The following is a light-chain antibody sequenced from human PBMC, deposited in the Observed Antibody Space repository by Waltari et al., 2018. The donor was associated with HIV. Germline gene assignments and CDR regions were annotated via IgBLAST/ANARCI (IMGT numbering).Light chain of an antibody. V-gene: IGLV1-51*01. CDR2: DNN. CDR3: GTWDGSLSGVV. CDR1: SSDIGTNY. J-gene: IGLJ2*01. Sequence: QSVLTQPPSVSAAPGQKVTMSCLGTSSDIGTNYVSWYKHVPGMTPKLLIYDNNKRPSGIPDRFSGSKSGTSATLGITGLQTGDEADYYCGTWDGSLSGVVFGGGTKLTVL.